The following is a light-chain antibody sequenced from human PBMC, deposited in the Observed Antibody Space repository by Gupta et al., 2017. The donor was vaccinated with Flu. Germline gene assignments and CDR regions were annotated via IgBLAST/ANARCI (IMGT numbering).Light chain of an antibody. Sequence: SALTPPAPVSGSPGQSNALPRPGTSPDVGGYDYVSWYQKHPGKAPELMIFEVSIRPSGISDRFSGSKSGNTASLTISGLLAEDEAYYYCSSYTNTNTVVVFGGGTKLTVL. CDR3: SSYTNTNTVVV. CDR1: SPDVGGYDY. V-gene: IGLV2-14*01. J-gene: IGLJ2*01. CDR2: EVS.